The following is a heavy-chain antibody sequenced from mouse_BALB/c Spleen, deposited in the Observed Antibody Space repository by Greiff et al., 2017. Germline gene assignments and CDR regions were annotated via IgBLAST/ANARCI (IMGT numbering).Heavy chain of an antibody. V-gene: IGHV5-9-3*01. CDR2: ISSGGSYT. D-gene: IGHD1-1*01. Sequence: EVKLEESGGGLVKPGGSLKLSCAASGFTFSSYAMSWVRQTPEKRLEWVATISSGGSYTYYPDSVKGRFTISRDNAKNTLYLQMSSLRSEDTAMYYCATTVVDYYAMDYWGQGTSVTVSS. CDR3: ATTVVDYYAMDY. CDR1: GFTFSSYA. J-gene: IGHJ4*01.